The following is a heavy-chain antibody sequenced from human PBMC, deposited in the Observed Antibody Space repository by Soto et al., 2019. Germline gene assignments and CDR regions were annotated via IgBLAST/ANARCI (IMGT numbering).Heavy chain of an antibody. CDR3: ARGIYEDSLEYFQH. CDR1: GGSISSYY. CDR2: IYYSGST. Sequence: PSETLSLTCTVSGGSISSYYWSWIRQPPGKGLEWIGYIYYSGSTNYNPSLKSRVTISVDTSKNQFSLKLSSVTAADTAVYYCARGIYEDSLEYFQHWGQGTLVTVSS. D-gene: IGHD2-2*02. V-gene: IGHV4-59*01. J-gene: IGHJ1*01.